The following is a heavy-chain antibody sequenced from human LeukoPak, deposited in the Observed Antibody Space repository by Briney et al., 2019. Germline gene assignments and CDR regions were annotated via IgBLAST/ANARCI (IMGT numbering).Heavy chain of an antibody. CDR1: GFTFSTYN. Sequence: GGSLRLSCAASGFTFSTYNMNWVRQAPGKGLEWVSYISSSGSTKYYADSVKGRFTISRDNVKNSLFLQMNSLSDEDTAVYYCARDSSSAAFDYWGQGTLVTVSS. V-gene: IGHV3-48*02. J-gene: IGHJ4*02. CDR3: ARDSSSAAFDY. D-gene: IGHD2-15*01. CDR2: ISSSGSTK.